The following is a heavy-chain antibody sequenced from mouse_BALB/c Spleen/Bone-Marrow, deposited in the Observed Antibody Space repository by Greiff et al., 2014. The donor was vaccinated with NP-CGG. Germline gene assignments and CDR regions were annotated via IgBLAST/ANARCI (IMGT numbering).Heavy chain of an antibody. CDR3: ARGNWDFAY. V-gene: IGHV1S29*02. CDR1: GYTFTDYN. D-gene: IGHD4-1*01. Sequence: EVQLVESGPELVRPGASVKISCKASGYTFTDYNIYWVKQSHGKSLEWIGYIYPYSGGTGYNQKFKSKATLTVDNSSTTAYMELRSLTSGDSAVYYCARGNWDFAYWGQGTLVTVST. J-gene: IGHJ3*01. CDR2: IYPYSGGT.